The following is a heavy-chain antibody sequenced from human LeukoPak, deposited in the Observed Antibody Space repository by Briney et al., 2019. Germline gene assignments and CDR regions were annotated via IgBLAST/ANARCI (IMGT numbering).Heavy chain of an antibody. CDR1: GFTFSSYE. J-gene: IGHJ4*02. D-gene: IGHD3-3*02. CDR2: ISSSGSTI. CDR3: ARGLVQAFIDY. V-gene: IGHV3-48*03. Sequence: SGGSLRLSCAASGFTFSSYEMNWVRQAPGKGLEWVSYISSSGSTIYYADSVKGRFTISRDNAKNSLYLQMNSLRAEDTAEYYCARGLVQAFIDYWGQGTLVTVSS.